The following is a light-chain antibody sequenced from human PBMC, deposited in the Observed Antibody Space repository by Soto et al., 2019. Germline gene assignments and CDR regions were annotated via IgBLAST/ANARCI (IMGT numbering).Light chain of an antibody. CDR2: EVS. J-gene: IGLJ1*01. CDR3: SSYTSSNTYV. V-gene: IGLV2-18*02. CDR1: SSDVGSYNR. Sequence: QSALTQPPSGSGSPGQSVAISCTGTSSDVGSYNRVSWYQQPPGTAPKVMIYEVSNRPSGVPDRFSGSKSRNTASLTISGLQAEDEADYYCSSYTSSNTYVFGTGTKVTVL.